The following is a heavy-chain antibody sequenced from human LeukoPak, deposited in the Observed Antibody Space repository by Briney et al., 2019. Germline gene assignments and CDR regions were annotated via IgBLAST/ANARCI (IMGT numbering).Heavy chain of an antibody. J-gene: IGHJ3*02. CDR1: GGSISSSNW. D-gene: IGHD2-15*01. V-gene: IGHV4-4*02. CDR3: ARVKVVVAASAFDI. CDR2: IYHSGST. Sequence: SETLSLTCAVSGGSISSSNWWSWVRQPPGKGLEWIGEIYHSGSTNYNPSLKSRVTISVDKSKNQFSLKLSSVTVADTAVYYCARVKVVVAASAFDIWGQGTMVTVSS.